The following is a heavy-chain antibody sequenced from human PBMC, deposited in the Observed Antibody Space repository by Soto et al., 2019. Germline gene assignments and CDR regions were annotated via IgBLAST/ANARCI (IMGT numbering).Heavy chain of an antibody. Sequence: EPLSLTWTIAGGCMSSYYWGWIRQPPGKGLEWIGYIYYSGSTNYNPSLKSRVTISVDTSKNPFYLRLSSVTAADTAVYYCARLEDYYDWFDPWGQGTLVTPSS. CDR1: GGCMSSYY. J-gene: IGHJ5*02. V-gene: IGHV4-59*01. D-gene: IGHD3-22*01. CDR3: ARLEDYYDWFDP. CDR2: IYYSGST.